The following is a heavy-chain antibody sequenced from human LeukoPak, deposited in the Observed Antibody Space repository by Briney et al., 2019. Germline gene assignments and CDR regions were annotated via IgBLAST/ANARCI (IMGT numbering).Heavy chain of an antibody. Sequence: PSETLSLTCTVSGGSISSSSYYWGWIRQPPGKGLEWIGSIYYSGSTYYNPSLKSRVTISVDTSKNQFSLKLSSVTAADTAVYYCARHSEVGVVEYGMDVWGQGTTVTVSS. V-gene: IGHV4-39*01. CDR3: ARHSEVGVVEYGMDV. CDR2: IYYSGST. J-gene: IGHJ6*02. CDR1: GGSISSSSYY.